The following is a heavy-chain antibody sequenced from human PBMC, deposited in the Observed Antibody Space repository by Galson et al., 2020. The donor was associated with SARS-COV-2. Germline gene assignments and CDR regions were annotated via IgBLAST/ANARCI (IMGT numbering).Heavy chain of an antibody. J-gene: IGHJ3*01. CDR1: GYTFTSYG. CDR3: ARKTIAVGSTHTFDV. Sequence: GASVKVSCKASGYTFTSYGISWVRQAPGQGLEWMGWINPNSGGPKYAQRFQGRVTMTRDMSISTAYMELSSLRSDDTAVYYCARKTIAVGSTHTFDVWGQGTMVTVSS. V-gene: IGHV1-2*02. D-gene: IGHD6-13*01. CDR2: INPNSGGP.